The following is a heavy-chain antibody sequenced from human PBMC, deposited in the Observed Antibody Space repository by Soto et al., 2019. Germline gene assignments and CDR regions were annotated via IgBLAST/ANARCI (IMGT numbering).Heavy chain of an antibody. V-gene: IGHV4-39*02. Sequence: PSVIRSHTYTVSGVSITSGSYYLGWIRQPPGKRLEWIGSVPYSGRPHYNASLESRVTLSVDTSKSHFFLYLTSVTAADTAVYYCARLGYSSGWHCDCWCQGTLVP. D-gene: IGHD6-19*01. J-gene: IGHJ4*02. CDR2: VPYSGRP. CDR3: ARLGYSSGWHCDC. CDR1: GVSITSGSYY.